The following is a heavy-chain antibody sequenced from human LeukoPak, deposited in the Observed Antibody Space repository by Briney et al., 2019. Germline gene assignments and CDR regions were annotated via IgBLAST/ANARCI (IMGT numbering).Heavy chain of an antibody. CDR3: AKDRPTVYSSSWLHFLDS. CDR1: GFTCSKYG. Sequence: GGSLRLSCEASGFTCSKYGMIWVRQAPGKGLEWVSGISGSGGSSYLADSVKGRFIISRDNSKNTLYLQMNSLRADDTAVYFCAKDRPTVYSSSWLHFLDSWGQGTLVTVSS. J-gene: IGHJ4*02. D-gene: IGHD6-13*01. CDR2: ISGSGGSS. V-gene: IGHV3-23*01.